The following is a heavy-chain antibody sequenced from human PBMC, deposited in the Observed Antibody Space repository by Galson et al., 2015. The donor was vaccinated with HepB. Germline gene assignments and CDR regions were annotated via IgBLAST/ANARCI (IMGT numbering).Heavy chain of an antibody. CDR2: INPNSGGT. Sequence: SVKVSCKASGGTFSSYTISWVRQAPGQGLEWMGWINPNSGGTNYAQKFQGRVTMTRDTSISTAYMELSRLRSDDTAVYYCARGNPDTAMADPGYWGQGTLVTVSS. CDR1: GGTFSSYT. J-gene: IGHJ4*02. CDR3: ARGNPDTAMADPGY. V-gene: IGHV1-2*02. D-gene: IGHD5-18*01.